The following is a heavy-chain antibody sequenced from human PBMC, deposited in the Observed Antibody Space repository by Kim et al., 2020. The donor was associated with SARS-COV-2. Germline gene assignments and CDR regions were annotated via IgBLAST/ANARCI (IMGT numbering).Heavy chain of an antibody. CDR2: IYYSGST. Sequence: SETLSLTCTVSGGSISSSSYYWGWIRQPPGKGLEWIGSIYYSGSTYYNPSLKSRVTISVDTSKNQFSLKLSPVTAADTAVYYCASHTSPGYSSFWRFDPWGHGPLVTVSP. CDR3: ASHTSPGYSSFWRFDP. J-gene: IGHJ5*02. CDR1: GGSISSSSYY. D-gene: IGHD6-6*01. V-gene: IGHV4-39*01.